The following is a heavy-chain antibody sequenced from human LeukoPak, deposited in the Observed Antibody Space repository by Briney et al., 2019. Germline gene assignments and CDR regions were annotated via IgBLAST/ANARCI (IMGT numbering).Heavy chain of an antibody. CDR2: ISAYNGNT. J-gene: IGHJ6*03. D-gene: IGHD3-9*01. V-gene: IGHV1-18*01. CDR3: ARDTHNYDILTGYYYYYYYYMDV. Sequence: GASVKVSCKACGYTFTSYGISCVRQVPGQGLEWMGRISAYNGNTNYAQKLQGRVTMTTDTSTSTAYMELRSLRSDDTAVYYCARDTHNYDILTGYYYYYYYYMDVWGKGTTVTISS. CDR1: GYTFTSYG.